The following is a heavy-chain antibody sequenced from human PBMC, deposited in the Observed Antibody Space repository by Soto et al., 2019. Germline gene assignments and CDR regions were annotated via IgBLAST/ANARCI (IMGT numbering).Heavy chain of an antibody. CDR3: ARSAVTPAPLDY. J-gene: IGHJ4*02. Sequence: PGGSLRLSFAASGFTFSTYYMHWVRQAPGKGLEVLSAITSDGGATSYVDSVKGRFTISRDNSKNTLYLQMGSLRAEDTAVYYCARSAVTPAPLDYWGQGTLVTVSS. CDR2: ITSDGGAT. D-gene: IGHD4-17*01. V-gene: IGHV3-64*02. CDR1: GFTFSTYY.